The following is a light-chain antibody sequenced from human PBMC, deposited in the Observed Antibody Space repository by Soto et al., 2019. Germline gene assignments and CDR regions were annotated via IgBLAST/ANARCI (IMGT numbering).Light chain of an antibody. J-gene: IGLJ2*01. CDR1: SSDVGGYNY. V-gene: IGLV2-8*01. Sequence: QSVLTQHPSASGSPGQSVTISCTGTSSDVGGYNYVSWYQQHPGKAPKPMIYEVSKRPSGVPDRFSGSKSGNTASLTVSGLQAEDEADYYCSSYAGSTVVFGGGTKLTVL. CDR3: SSYAGSTVV. CDR2: EVS.